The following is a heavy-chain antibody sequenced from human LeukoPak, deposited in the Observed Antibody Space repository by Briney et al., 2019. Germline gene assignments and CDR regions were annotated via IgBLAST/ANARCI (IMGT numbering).Heavy chain of an antibody. CDR1: GFTFSGYA. CDR3: AKDQRGRFPNDAFDI. D-gene: IGHD2-21*01. Sequence: GGSLRLSCAASGFTFSGYAMSWVRQAPGKGLEWVSAISGSGGSTYYADSVKGRFTISRDNSKNTLYLQMNSLRAEDTAVYYRAKDQRGRFPNDAFDIWGQGTMVTVSS. V-gene: IGHV3-23*01. J-gene: IGHJ3*02. CDR2: ISGSGGST.